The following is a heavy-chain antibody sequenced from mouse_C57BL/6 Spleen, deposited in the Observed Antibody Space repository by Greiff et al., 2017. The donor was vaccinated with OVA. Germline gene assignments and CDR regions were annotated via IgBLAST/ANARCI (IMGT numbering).Heavy chain of an antibody. V-gene: IGHV1-82*01. CDR3: ASYYGSPYYFDY. CDR2: IYPGDGDT. Sequence: VQLQESGPELVKPGASVKISCKASGYAFSSSWMNWVKQRPGKGLEWIGRIYPGDGDTNYNGKFKGKATLTADKSSSTAYMQLSSLTSEDSAVYFCASYYGSPYYFDYWGQGTTLTVSS. CDR1: GYAFSSSW. D-gene: IGHD1-1*01. J-gene: IGHJ2*01.